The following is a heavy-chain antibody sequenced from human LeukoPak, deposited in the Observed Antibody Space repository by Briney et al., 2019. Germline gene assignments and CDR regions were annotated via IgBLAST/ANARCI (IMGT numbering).Heavy chain of an antibody. V-gene: IGHV1-69*01. CDR1: GGTFSSYA. D-gene: IGHD3-22*01. J-gene: IGHJ4*02. CDR3: ARGPITTRSHFDY. CDR2: INPIFATA. Sequence: GSSVKVSCKASGGTFSSYAISWVRQAPGQGLEWMGGINPIFATANYAQKFQGRVTITADESTSTAYMELSSLRSEDTAVYYCARGPITTRSHFDYWGQGTLVTVSS.